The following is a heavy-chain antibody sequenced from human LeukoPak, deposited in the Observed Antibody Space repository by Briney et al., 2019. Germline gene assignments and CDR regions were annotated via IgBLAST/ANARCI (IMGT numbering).Heavy chain of an antibody. J-gene: IGHJ5*02. V-gene: IGHV3-21*01. CDR3: ARDLSVTGTYWFDP. Sequence: PGGSLRLSCAASGCTFSNYSMNWVRQAPGKGLEWVSSISSSSTYIYYADSVKGRFTISRDNAKNSLSLQMNSLRAEDTAVYFCARDLSVTGTYWFDPWGQGTLVTVSS. D-gene: IGHD6-19*01. CDR2: ISSSSTYI. CDR1: GCTFSNYS.